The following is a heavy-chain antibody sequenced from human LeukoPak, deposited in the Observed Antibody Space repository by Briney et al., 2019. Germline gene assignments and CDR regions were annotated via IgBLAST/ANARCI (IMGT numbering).Heavy chain of an antibody. CDR3: ARDTAMGYFDY. Sequence: PSETLSLTCTVSGGSISSYYWSWNRQPPGKGLEWIGCIYYSGSTNYNPSLKSRVTISVDTSKNQFSLKLSSVTAADTAVYYCARDTAMGYFDYWGQGTLVTVSS. CDR1: GGSISSYY. CDR2: IYYSGST. D-gene: IGHD5-18*01. V-gene: IGHV4-59*01. J-gene: IGHJ4*02.